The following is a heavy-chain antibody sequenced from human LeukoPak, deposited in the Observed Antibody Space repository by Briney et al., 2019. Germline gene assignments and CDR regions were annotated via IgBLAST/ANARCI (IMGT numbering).Heavy chain of an antibody. CDR1: GFTFSSYW. J-gene: IGHJ4*02. Sequence: SGGSLRLSCAASGFTFSSYWMSWVRQAPGKGLEWVANIKQDGSEKYYVDSVKGRFTISRDNAKNSLYLQVNSLRAEDTAVYYCARAANTYYDFWSGYYSFDYWGQGTLVTVSS. V-gene: IGHV3-7*01. CDR2: IKQDGSEK. CDR3: ARAANTYYDFWSGYYSFDY. D-gene: IGHD3-3*01.